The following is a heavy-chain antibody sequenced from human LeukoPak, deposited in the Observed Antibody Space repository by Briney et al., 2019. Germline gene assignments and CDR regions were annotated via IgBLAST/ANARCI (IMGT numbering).Heavy chain of an antibody. Sequence: GGSLRLSCAASGFTFSSYAMRWVRQAPGKGLEWVSDISCSGGSTYYADSVKGRFTISRDNSKNTLYLQMNSLRAEDTAVYYCAKDQAIRYFDWLLFMPFDYWGQGTLVTVSS. D-gene: IGHD3-9*01. CDR2: ISCSGGST. J-gene: IGHJ4*02. CDR3: AKDQAIRYFDWLLFMPFDY. CDR1: GFTFSSYA. V-gene: IGHV3-23*01.